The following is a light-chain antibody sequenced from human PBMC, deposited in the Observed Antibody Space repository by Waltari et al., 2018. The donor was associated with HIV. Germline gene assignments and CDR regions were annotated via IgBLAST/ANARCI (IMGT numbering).Light chain of an antibody. J-gene: IGLJ1*01. CDR3: AAWNDRLSGYV. V-gene: IGLV1-47*01. CDR1: SSNIGRTY. Sequence: QSVLTQPPSASGATGQRVTISCSGSSSNIGRTYVYWYQQLPGTAPKLLIYTNNQRPSGVPDRFSGSKSGTSASLAISGLRSEDEADYYCAAWNDRLSGYVFGTGTKVTV. CDR2: TNN.